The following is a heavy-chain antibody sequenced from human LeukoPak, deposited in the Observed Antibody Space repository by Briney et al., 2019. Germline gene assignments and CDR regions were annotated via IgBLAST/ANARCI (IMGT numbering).Heavy chain of an antibody. D-gene: IGHD4-17*01. CDR3: ARGVYGDYESWFDP. V-gene: IGHV1-2*04. CDR2: INPNSGGT. Sequence: ASVKVSCKASGYTFTGYYMHWVRQAPGQGLEWMGWINPNSGGTNYAQKFQGWVTMTRDTSISTAYMELSRLRSGDTAVYYCARGVYGDYESWFDPWGQGTLVTVSS. CDR1: GYTFTGYY. J-gene: IGHJ5*02.